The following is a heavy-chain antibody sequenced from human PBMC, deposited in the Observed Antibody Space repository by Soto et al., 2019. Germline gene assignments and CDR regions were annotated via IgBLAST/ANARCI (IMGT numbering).Heavy chain of an antibody. J-gene: IGHJ6*02. V-gene: IGHV3-33*01. CDR1: GFTFSSYG. Sequence: LRLSCAASGFTFSSYGMHWVRQAPGKGLEWVAVIWYDGSNKYYADSVKGRFTISGDNSKNTLYLQMNSLRAEDTAVYYCARDMRRGYRYGLRRYGMDVWGQGTTVTVSS. CDR3: ARDMRRGYRYGLRRYGMDV. D-gene: IGHD5-18*01. CDR2: IWYDGSNK.